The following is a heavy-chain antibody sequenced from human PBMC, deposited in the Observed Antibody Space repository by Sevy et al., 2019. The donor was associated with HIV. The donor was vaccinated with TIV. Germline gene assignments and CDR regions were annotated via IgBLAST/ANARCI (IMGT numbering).Heavy chain of an antibody. CDR3: ARGGCTSSSCYLFDY. CDR1: GFTFSSYN. J-gene: IGHJ4*02. Sequence: GGSLRLSCVASGFTFSSYNMNWVRQAPGKGLEWVSSISSSSSYIFYADSVKGRFTISRDNAKNSLYLQMNSLRDEDTAVYYCARGGCTSSSCYLFDYWGQGTLVTVSS. V-gene: IGHV3-21*01. CDR2: ISSSSSYI. D-gene: IGHD2-2*01.